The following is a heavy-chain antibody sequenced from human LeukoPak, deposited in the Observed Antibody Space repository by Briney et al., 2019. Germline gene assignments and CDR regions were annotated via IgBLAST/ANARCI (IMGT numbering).Heavy chain of an antibody. D-gene: IGHD5-18*01. Sequence: SETLSLTRTVSGGSISSYYWSWIRQPPGKGLEWIGHIYYSGSTNYNPSLKSRVTISVDTSKNQFSLRVTSVTAADTAVFYCARFGYSYGSVFDYWGQGTLVTVSS. V-gene: IGHV4-59*08. CDR3: ARFGYSYGSVFDY. J-gene: IGHJ4*02. CDR1: GGSISSYY. CDR2: IYYSGST.